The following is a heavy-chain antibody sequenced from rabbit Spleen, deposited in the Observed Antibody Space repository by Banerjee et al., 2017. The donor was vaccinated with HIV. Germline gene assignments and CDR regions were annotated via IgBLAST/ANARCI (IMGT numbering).Heavy chain of an antibody. CDR3: ARDPSGGGDAASYYINL. V-gene: IGHV1S45*01. J-gene: IGHJ4*01. CDR1: GFDFSINYY. D-gene: IGHD4-1*01. CDR2: IYTGSGST. Sequence: QEQLVESGGGLVQPEGSLTLTCKASGFDFSINYYMYWVRQAPGKGLEWIGCIYTGSGSTYYASWAKGRFTISKTSSTTVTLQMTSLTDADTATYFCARDPSGGGDAASYYINLWGPGTLVTVS.